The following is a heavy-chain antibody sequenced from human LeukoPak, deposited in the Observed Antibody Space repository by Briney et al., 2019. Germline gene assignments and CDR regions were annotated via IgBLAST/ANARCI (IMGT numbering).Heavy chain of an antibody. CDR1: GFTFSSYG. J-gene: IGHJ6*03. CDR3: AKGGCSSTSCRYYYYYMDV. V-gene: IGHV3-30*02. D-gene: IGHD2-2*01. Sequence: GGSLRLSCAASGFTFSSYGMHWVRQAPGKGLEWVAFIRYDGSNKYYADSVKGRFTISRDNSKNTLYLQMNSLRAEDTAVYYCAKGGCSSTSCRYYYYYMDVWGKGTTVTVSS. CDR2: IRYDGSNK.